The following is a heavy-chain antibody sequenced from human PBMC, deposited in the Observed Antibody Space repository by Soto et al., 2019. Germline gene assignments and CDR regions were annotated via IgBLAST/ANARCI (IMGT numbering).Heavy chain of an antibody. J-gene: IGHJ3*02. CDR1: GFTFSSYA. CDR2: ISYDGSNK. V-gene: IGHV3-30-3*01. Sequence: QVQLVESGGGVVQPGRSLRLSCAASGFTFSSYAMHWVRQAPGKGLEWVAVISYDGSNKYYADSVKGRFTISRDNSKNTRHKQMNSLRDQDTAVYYCERDETSPGAFVIWGKGTMDPVSS. CDR3: ERDETSPGAFVI.